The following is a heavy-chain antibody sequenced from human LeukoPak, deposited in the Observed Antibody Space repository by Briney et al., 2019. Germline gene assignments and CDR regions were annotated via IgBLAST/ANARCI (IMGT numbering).Heavy chain of an antibody. Sequence: GGSLRLSCAASGFTFSTYSMNWVRQAPGKGLEWVSSISSSSSYIYYADSMKGRFTISRDNAKNSLYLQMNSLRAEDTAVYYCVRIWFADWYYDLWGRGTLVTVSS. CDR2: ISSSSSYI. V-gene: IGHV3-21*01. CDR3: VRIWFADWYYDL. J-gene: IGHJ2*01. CDR1: GFTFSTYS. D-gene: IGHD3-10*01.